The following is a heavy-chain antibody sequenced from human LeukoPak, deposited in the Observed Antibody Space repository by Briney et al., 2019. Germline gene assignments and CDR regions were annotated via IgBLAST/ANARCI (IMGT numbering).Heavy chain of an antibody. V-gene: IGHV1-18*01. CDR3: ARDLWSVYDTSGYYRDFDF. D-gene: IGHD3-22*01. CDR1: GGTFSSYA. J-gene: IGHJ4*02. Sequence: ASVKVSCKASGGTFSSYAISWVRQAPGQGLEWMGWIGGYDGDRHYAQKFQGRVTITTDTSTSTAYMELRGLRSDDTAVYYCARDLWSVYDTSGYYRDFDFWGQGTLVTVSS. CDR2: IGGYDGDR.